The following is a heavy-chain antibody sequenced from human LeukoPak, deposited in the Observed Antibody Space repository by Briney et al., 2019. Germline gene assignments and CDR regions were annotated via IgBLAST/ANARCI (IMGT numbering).Heavy chain of an antibody. V-gene: IGHV3-9*01. CDR2: ISWNSGSI. CDR3: AKGHTGQLVTFDI. CDR1: GFTFDDYA. J-gene: IGHJ3*02. D-gene: IGHD6-13*01. Sequence: GRSLRLSCAASGFTFDDYAMHWVRQAPGKGLEWVSGISWNSGSIGYADSVKGRFTISRDNAKNSLYLQMNSLRAEDTALYYCAKGHTGQLVTFDIWGQGTMVTVSS.